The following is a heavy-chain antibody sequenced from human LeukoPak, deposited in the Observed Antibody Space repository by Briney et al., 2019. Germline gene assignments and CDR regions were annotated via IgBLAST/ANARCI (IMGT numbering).Heavy chain of an antibody. J-gene: IGHJ4*02. CDR1: GGSFSGYY. CDR3: ARLSRRDIVVVPARFDY. V-gene: IGHV4-34*01. CDR2: INHSGST. Sequence: SETLSLTCAVYGGSFSGYYWSWIRQPPGKGLEWIGEINHSGSTNYNPSLRSRVTISVDTSKNQFSLKLSSVTAADTAVYYCARLSRRDIVVVPARFDYWGQGTLVTVSS. D-gene: IGHD2-2*01.